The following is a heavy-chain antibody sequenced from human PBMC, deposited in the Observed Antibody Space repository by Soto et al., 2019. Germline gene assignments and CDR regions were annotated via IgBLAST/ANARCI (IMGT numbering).Heavy chain of an antibody. D-gene: IGHD1-7*01. CDR3: ARVKDELVWPNCFDP. J-gene: IGHJ5*02. V-gene: IGHV5-51*01. CDR1: GYSFTTYY. CDR2: IYPDDSDT. Sequence: PGVSLKISCKGSGYSFTTYYIGWVRQMPGKGLEWMGIIYPDDSDTKYSSSFQGQVTISADKSINTVYLQWSSLKASDTAIYYCARVKDELVWPNCFDPWGHGTLVTVSS.